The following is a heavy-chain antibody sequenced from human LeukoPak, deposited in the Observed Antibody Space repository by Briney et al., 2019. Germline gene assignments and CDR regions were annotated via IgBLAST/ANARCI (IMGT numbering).Heavy chain of an antibody. CDR2: IIPIFGTA. Sequence: GASVKVSCKASGGTFSSYAISWVRQAPGQGLEWMGGIIPIFGTANYAQKFQGRVTITTDESTSTAYMELSSLRSEDTAVYYCARGRSGSFGYYYYYMDVWGKGTTVTVSS. CDR1: GGTFSSYA. J-gene: IGHJ6*03. V-gene: IGHV1-69*05. CDR3: ARGRSGSFGYYYYYMDV. D-gene: IGHD1-26*01.